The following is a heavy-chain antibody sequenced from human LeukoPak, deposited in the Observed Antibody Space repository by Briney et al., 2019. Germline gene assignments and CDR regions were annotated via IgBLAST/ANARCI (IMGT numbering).Heavy chain of an antibody. CDR1: GFTFSKYW. CDR3: ARDDSEDY. Sequence: PGGSLRLSCAASGFTFSKYWMLWVRQAPGKGLEWVSSISSSSSYMYYADSLKGRFTISRDNAKNSLYLQMNSLRAEDTAVYYCARDDSEDYWGKGTLVTVSS. J-gene: IGHJ4*02. V-gene: IGHV3-21*01. CDR2: ISSSSSYM. D-gene: IGHD5-18*01.